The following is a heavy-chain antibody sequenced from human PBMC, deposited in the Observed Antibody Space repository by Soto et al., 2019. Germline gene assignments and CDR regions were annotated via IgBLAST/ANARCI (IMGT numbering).Heavy chain of an antibody. D-gene: IGHD3-22*01. CDR3: ALYNRASSGPKAPDYYYYMDV. V-gene: IGHV1-18*01. J-gene: IGHJ6*03. Sequence: ASVKVSCKASGYTFTSYGISWVRQAPGQGLEWMGWISAYNGNTNYAQKLQGRVTMTTDTSTSTAYMELRSLRSDDTAVYYCALYNRASSGPKAPDYYYYMDVWGKGTTVTVSS. CDR1: GYTFTSYG. CDR2: ISAYNGNT.